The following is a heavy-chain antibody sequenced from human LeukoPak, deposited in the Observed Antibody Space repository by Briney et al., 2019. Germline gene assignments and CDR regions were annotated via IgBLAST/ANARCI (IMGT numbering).Heavy chain of an antibody. CDR1: GASISSHY. Sequence: SETLSLTCTVSGASISSHYWSWIRQPAGKGLEWIGRTYISGSTNYNPSLKSRVTMSLDTSKNQFSLRLSSVTAADTAMYYCARVGSSSGYYYYYYMDVWGKGTTVTVSS. V-gene: IGHV4-4*07. D-gene: IGHD6-6*01. CDR3: ARVGSSSGYYYYYYMDV. J-gene: IGHJ6*03. CDR2: TYISGST.